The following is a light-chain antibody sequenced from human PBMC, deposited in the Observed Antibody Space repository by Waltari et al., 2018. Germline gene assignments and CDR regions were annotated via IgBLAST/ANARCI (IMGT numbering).Light chain of an antibody. J-gene: IGLJ2*01. CDR2: TNN. CDR3: AAWDDSLNGVV. V-gene: IGLV1-44*01. CDR1: SSNIGYNT. Sequence: QSVLTQPPSASGTPGQRVTMSCSGTSSNIGYNTVTLYQQPPGTAPKLLIYTNNQRPSGVPDRFSGSKSGTSASLAISGLQSEDEADYYCAAWDDSLNGVVFGGGTKLTVL.